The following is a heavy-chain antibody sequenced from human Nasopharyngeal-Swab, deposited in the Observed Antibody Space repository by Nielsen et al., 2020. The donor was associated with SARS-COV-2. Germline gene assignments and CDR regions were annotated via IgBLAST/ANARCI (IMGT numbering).Heavy chain of an antibody. V-gene: IGHV3-30*03. Sequence: GESLKISCAASGFTFTTYGMHWVRPAPGKGLEWVAVISYDGNNKYYADSVKGRFTISRDNSKSTLYLQMYSLRAEDTAVYYCARGHERIVIVPAALDPWGQGTLVTVSS. CDR3: ARGHERIVIVPAALDP. CDR1: GFTFTTYG. D-gene: IGHD2-2*01. CDR2: ISYDGNNK. J-gene: IGHJ5*02.